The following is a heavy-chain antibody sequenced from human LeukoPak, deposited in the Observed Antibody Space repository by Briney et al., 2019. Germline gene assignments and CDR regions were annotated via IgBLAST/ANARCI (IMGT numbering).Heavy chain of an antibody. Sequence: ASVTVSCKASGYTFTSFYMHWVRQAPGQGLEWMGLINPNGGSTSYAQKFQGRVTMTRDTSTNTVYMELSSLRSEDTAVYYCARTLSYSSSWTYLDYWGQGALVTVSS. CDR2: INPNGGST. CDR1: GYTFTSFY. D-gene: IGHD6-13*01. V-gene: IGHV1-46*01. CDR3: ARTLSYSSSWTYLDY. J-gene: IGHJ4*02.